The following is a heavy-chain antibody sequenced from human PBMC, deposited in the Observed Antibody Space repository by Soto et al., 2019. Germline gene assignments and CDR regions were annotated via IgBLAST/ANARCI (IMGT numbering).Heavy chain of an antibody. J-gene: IGHJ5*02. CDR1: GYTFTGYY. CDR2: INPNSGGT. D-gene: IGHD2-15*01. V-gene: IGHV1-2*04. Sequence: ASVKVSCKASGYTFTGYYMHWVRQAPGQGLEWMGWINPNSGGTNYAQKFQGWVTMTRDTSISTAYMELSRLRSDDTAVYYCARDPSTDIVAGGFDPWGQGTLVTVSS. CDR3: ARDPSTDIVAGGFDP.